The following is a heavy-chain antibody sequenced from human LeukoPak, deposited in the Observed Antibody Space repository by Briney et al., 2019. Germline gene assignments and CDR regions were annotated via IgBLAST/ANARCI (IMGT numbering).Heavy chain of an antibody. CDR3: ARGYTYGDY. D-gene: IGHD5-18*01. CDR1: GYTFNSYY. CDR2: INPSSGST. J-gene: IGHJ4*02. V-gene: IGHV1-46*02. Sequence: ASVKDSCKASGYTFNSYYMHWVRQAPGQGLEWMGIINPSSGSTSYAQNFQGRVTMTRDTSSSTVYMELSSLRSEDTAVYYCARGYTYGDYWGQGTLVTVSS.